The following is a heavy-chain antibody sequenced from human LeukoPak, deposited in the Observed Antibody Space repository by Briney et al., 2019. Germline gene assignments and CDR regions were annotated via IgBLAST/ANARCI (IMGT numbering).Heavy chain of an antibody. CDR3: ARVISSSGDAFDI. CDR2: IYPGDSDT. Sequence: LGESLKISCKGSGYSFTSYWIGWVRQMPGKGPEWMGIIYPGDSDTRYSPSFQGQVTISADKSISTAYLQWSSLKASDTAMYYCARVISSSGDAFDIWGQGTMVTVSS. J-gene: IGHJ3*02. D-gene: IGHD6-6*01. V-gene: IGHV5-51*01. CDR1: GYSFTSYW.